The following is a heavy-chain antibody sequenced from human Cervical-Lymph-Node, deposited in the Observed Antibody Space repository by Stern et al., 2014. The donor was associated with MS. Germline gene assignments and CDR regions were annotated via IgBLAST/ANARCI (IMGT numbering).Heavy chain of an antibody. D-gene: IGHD2-15*01. J-gene: IGHJ5*02. Sequence: VQLQESGPGLVKPSATLSLTCTVSGGSFNNYYWSWIRQPPGKGLEWIGYIYQDGSTKYNPSLKSRVTISLHTSKKQFSLRLTSVTAADTAVYYCARVDDCSGGTCFSTSWFDPWGQGTLVTVSS. CDR3: ARVDDCSGGTCFSTSWFDP. CDR1: GGSFNNYY. V-gene: IGHV4-59*01. CDR2: IYQDGST.